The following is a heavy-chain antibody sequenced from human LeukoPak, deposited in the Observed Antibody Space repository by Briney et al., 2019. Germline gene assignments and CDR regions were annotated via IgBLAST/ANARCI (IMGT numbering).Heavy chain of an antibody. CDR1: RFTFSDSY. Sequence: GGSLRLSCAASRFTFSDSYMSWIRQAPGKGLEWLSYISNGGSTIYYADSVKGRFTISRDNAHNSLYLQMNSLRVEDSAVYYCSRDPRLLDYWGQGTLVTVSS. CDR3: SRDPRLLDY. V-gene: IGHV3-11*04. CDR2: ISNGGSTI. J-gene: IGHJ4*02.